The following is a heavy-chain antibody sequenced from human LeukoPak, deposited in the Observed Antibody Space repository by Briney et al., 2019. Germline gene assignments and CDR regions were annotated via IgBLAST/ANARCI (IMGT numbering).Heavy chain of an antibody. Sequence: GGSLRLSCAASGFTFSDYYMSWIRQAPGKGLEWVSYISSSGSTIYYADSVKGRFTISRDNAKNSLCLQMNSLRAEDTAMYYCARDIGGGYSYVYYYGMDVWGQGTTVTVSS. D-gene: IGHD5-18*01. CDR1: GFTFSDYY. V-gene: IGHV3-11*01. J-gene: IGHJ6*02. CDR2: ISSSGSTI. CDR3: ARDIGGGYSYVYYYGMDV.